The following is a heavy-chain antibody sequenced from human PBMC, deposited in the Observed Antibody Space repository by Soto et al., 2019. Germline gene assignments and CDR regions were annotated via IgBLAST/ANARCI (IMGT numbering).Heavy chain of an antibody. CDR1: GGSISSYY. CDR2: IYYSGST. V-gene: IGHV4-59*01. J-gene: IGHJ6*02. CDR3: ARDLWGYCGTDRYPLDV. Sequence: SETLSLTCTVSGGSISSYYWSWIRQPPGKGLEWIGYIYYSGSTNYNPSLKSRVTISVDTSKNQFSLKLNSVTAADTAVYYCARDLWGYCGTDRYPLDVWGQGPTVTFSS. D-gene: IGHD2-21*02.